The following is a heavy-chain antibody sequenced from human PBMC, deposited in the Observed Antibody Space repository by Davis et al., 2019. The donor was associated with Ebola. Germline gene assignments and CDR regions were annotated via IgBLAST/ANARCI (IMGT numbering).Heavy chain of an antibody. Sequence: GESLKIPCKGSGYSFTSYWISWVRQMPGKGLEWMGRIDPSDSYTNYSPSFQGHVPISADKSISTAYLQWSSLKASDTAMYYCARRRYGGNFNAFDIWGQGTMVTVSS. CDR1: GYSFTSYW. D-gene: IGHD4-23*01. J-gene: IGHJ3*02. CDR3: ARRRYGGNFNAFDI. V-gene: IGHV5-10-1*01. CDR2: IDPSDSYT.